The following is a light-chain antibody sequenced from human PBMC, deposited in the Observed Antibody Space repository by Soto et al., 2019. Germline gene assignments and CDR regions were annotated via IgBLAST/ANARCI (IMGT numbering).Light chain of an antibody. CDR2: DVT. V-gene: IGLV2-11*01. CDR1: SSDVGAYDY. J-gene: IGLJ1*01. Sequence: QSPLTQPRSVSDSPGQAVTISCTGTSSDVGAYDYVSWYQQHPGKAPQLMIYDVTKRPSGVPHRFSGSRSGNTASLTISGLQVEDEADYFCGSYSSTTTREVFGTGTKLTVL. CDR3: GSYSSTTTREV.